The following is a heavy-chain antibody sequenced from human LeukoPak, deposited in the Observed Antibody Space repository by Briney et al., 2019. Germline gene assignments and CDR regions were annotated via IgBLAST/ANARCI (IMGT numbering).Heavy chain of an antibody. D-gene: IGHD2-15*01. Sequence: ASVKVSCKASGYTFTSYGISWVRQAPGQGLEWMGWISAYNGNTNYAQKLQGRVTMTTDTSTSTAYMELRSLRSDDTAVYYCARVSVVAATTPSGWFDRWGQGTLVTVSS. V-gene: IGHV1-18*01. CDR3: ARVSVVAATTPSGWFDR. J-gene: IGHJ5*02. CDR1: GYTFTSYG. CDR2: ISAYNGNT.